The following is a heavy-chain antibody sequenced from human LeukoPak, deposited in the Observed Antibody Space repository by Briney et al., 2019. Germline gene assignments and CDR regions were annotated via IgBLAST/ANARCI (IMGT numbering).Heavy chain of an antibody. Sequence: GGSLRLSCAASGFTFSSYNMNWVRQAPGKGLEWVSSISSSGSYIYYADSVKGRFTISRDNAKNSLYLQMNSLRAEDTAVYYCARDRSGSYSDYWGQGTLVTVSS. V-gene: IGHV3-21*01. J-gene: IGHJ4*02. CDR2: ISSSGSYI. CDR3: ARDRSGSYSDY. D-gene: IGHD1-26*01. CDR1: GFTFSSYN.